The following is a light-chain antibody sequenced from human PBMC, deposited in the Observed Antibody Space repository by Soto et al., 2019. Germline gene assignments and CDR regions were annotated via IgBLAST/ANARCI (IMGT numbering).Light chain of an antibody. Sequence: EIVLTQSPVTLSLSPGEGATLSCRASQSVSSSYLAWYQQKPGQAPRLLIYGASSRATGIPDRFSGSGSGTDFTLTISRLEPEDFAVYYCQQYGSSPRALTFGGGTKVDIK. CDR1: QSVSSSY. J-gene: IGKJ4*01. CDR2: GAS. CDR3: QQYGSSPRALT. V-gene: IGKV3-20*01.